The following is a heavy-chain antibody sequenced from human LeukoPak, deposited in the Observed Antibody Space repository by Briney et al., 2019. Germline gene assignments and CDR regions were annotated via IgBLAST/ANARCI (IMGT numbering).Heavy chain of an antibody. CDR3: ASWNQLTFDP. J-gene: IGHJ5*02. CDR1: GFTFSSYA. CDR2: ISYDGSNK. Sequence: GGSLRLSCAASGFTFSSYAMHWVRQAPGKGLEWVAVISYDGSNKYYADSVKGRFTISRDNSKNTLYLQMNSLRAEDTAVYYCASWNQLTFDPWGQGTLVTVSS. V-gene: IGHV3-30-3*02. D-gene: IGHD1-1*01.